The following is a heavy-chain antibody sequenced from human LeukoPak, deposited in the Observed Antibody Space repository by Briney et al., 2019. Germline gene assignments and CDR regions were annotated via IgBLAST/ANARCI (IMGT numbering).Heavy chain of an antibody. V-gene: IGHV3-23*01. CDR3: AKQSGGSSPFDY. CDR1: GFTFSSYA. D-gene: IGHD2-15*01. Sequence: GGSLRLSCAASGFTFSSYAMSWVRQAPGKGLEWVSAISGSGGSTYYADSVKRRFTISRDNAKNTLYLQMNSLRAENTAVYYCAKQSGGSSPFDYWGQGTLVTVSS. J-gene: IGHJ4*02. CDR2: ISGSGGST.